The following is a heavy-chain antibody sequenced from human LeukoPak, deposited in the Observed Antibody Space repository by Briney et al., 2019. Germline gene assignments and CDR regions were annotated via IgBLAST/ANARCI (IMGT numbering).Heavy chain of an antibody. CDR1: GFTFGSYA. CDR3: AGDTATPIGY. V-gene: IGHV3-7*04. J-gene: IGHJ4*02. CDR2: IKQDGSEK. Sequence: PGGSLRLSCAASGFTFGSYAMGWVRRAPEKGLEWVANIKQDGSEKYYVDSVKGRFTISRDNAKNSLYLQMNSLRAEDTAVYYCAGDTATPIGYWGQGTLVTVSS. D-gene: IGHD5-18*01.